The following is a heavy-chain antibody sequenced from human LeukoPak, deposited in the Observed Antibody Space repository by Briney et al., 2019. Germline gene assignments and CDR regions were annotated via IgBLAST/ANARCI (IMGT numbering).Heavy chain of an antibody. J-gene: IGHJ4*02. CDR2: IYSGGAI. Sequence: PGGSLRLSCVASGFAVGSNYMSWVRQAPGKGLEWVSLIYSGGAIRYADSVKGRFTISRDSSKNTLFLQTNDLTVEDTARYYCARRPGNWGQGILVTVSS. CDR3: ARRPGN. V-gene: IGHV3-53*01. D-gene: IGHD1-14*01. CDR1: GFAVGSNY.